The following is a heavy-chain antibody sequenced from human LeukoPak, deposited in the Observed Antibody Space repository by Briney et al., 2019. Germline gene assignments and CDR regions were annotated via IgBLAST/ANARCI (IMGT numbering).Heavy chain of an antibody. D-gene: IGHD1-14*01. J-gene: IGHJ3*02. Sequence: SVKVPCKASGGTFSSYAISWVRQARGQGLEWMGRIIPILGIANYAQKFQGRVTITADKSTSTAYMELSSLRSEDTAVYYCARELERGGNHHDAFDIWGQGTMVTVSS. CDR3: ARELERGGNHHDAFDI. CDR1: GGTFSSYA. CDR2: IIPILGIA. V-gene: IGHV1-69*04.